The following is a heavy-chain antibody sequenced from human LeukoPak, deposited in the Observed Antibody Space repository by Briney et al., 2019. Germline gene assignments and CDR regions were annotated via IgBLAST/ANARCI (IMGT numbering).Heavy chain of an antibody. CDR1: GFTFSSSA. CDR3: ARGRTAGTVDFDY. J-gene: IGHJ4*02. D-gene: IGHD6-13*01. Sequence: PGGSLRLSCAASGFTFSSSAMSWVRQVPGKGLEWVSGISASGGSTSYADSVKGRFTISRDNSKNTLYLQMNSLRAEDTAVYYCARGRTAGTVDFDYWGQGTLVTVSS. V-gene: IGHV3-23*01. CDR2: ISASGGST.